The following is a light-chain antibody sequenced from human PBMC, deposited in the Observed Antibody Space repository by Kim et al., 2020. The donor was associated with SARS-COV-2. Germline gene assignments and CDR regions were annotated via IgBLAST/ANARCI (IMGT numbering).Light chain of an antibody. Sequence: ALGQTVRITCQGDSLRSYYASWYQQKPGQAPVLVIYGKNTRPPGIPDRFSGSSSGNTASLTITGAQAEDEADYYCNSRDSSGNHLVFGGGTQLTVL. CDR1: SLRSYY. CDR3: NSRDSSGNHLV. V-gene: IGLV3-19*01. J-gene: IGLJ3*02. CDR2: GKN.